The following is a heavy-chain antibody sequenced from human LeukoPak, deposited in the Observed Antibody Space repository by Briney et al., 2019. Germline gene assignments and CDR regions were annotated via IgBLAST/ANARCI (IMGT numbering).Heavy chain of an antibody. D-gene: IGHD2-21*02. CDR3: ARVVVTAYFDY. V-gene: IGHV4-30-2*01. J-gene: IGHJ4*02. CDR2: IYHSGST. Sequence: PSETLSLTCAVSGGSISSGGYSWSWLRQPPGKGLEWIGYIYHSGSTYYNPSLKSRVTISVDRSKSQFSLELSSVTAADTAVYYCARVVVTAYFDYWGQGTLVTVSS. CDR1: GGSISSGGYS.